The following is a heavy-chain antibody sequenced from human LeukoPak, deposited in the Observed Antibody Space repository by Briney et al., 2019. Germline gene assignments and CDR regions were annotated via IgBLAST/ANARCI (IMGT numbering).Heavy chain of an antibody. Sequence: GGSLRLPCAASGFTVSSNYMSWVRQAPGKGLEWVSVIYSGGNTYYADSVKGRFTISRDSSKNTLFLQMNSLRVEDTAVYYCARDPPGIAASGTYYWGQGTLVTVSS. CDR1: GFTVSSNY. CDR3: ARDPPGIAASGTYY. J-gene: IGHJ4*02. CDR2: IYSGGNT. D-gene: IGHD6-13*01. V-gene: IGHV3-53*01.